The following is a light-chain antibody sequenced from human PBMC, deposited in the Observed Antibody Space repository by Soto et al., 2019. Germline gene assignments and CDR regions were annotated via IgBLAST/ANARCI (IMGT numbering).Light chain of an antibody. CDR3: QRLDSYPS. J-gene: IGKJ4*01. CDR1: QGISSY. V-gene: IGKV1-9*01. CDR2: AAS. Sequence: DIQLTQSPSFLSASVGDRVTITCRASQGISSYLAWYQQKPGKAPKLLIYAASTLQSGVPSRFSGSGSGTEFTLTISSLQPEDFATYYCQRLDSYPSFGGGTKVEIK.